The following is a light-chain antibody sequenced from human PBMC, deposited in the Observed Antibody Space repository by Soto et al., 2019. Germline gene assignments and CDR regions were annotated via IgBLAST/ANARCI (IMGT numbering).Light chain of an antibody. V-gene: IGKV2D-29*01. CDR1: QTLLHSNGKSY. CDR2: EVS. J-gene: IGKJ4*01. CDR3: LQSLNFPLT. Sequence: EIVMTQTPLSLSVTPGQSASISCRSSQTLLHSNGKSYLYWYLQKAGQAPQLLIYEVSKRFSGVPDRFSGSGAGTDFTLKISRVEAEDVGLYYCLQSLNFPLTFGGGTKVE.